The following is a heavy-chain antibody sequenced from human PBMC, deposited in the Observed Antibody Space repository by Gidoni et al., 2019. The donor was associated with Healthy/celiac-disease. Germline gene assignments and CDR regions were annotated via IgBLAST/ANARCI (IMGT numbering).Heavy chain of an antibody. CDR1: RFTFRGYW. CDR3: ARDPNSLGSWYFDL. V-gene: IGHV3-7*03. J-gene: IGHJ2*01. CDR2: IEQDGSEK. Sequence: ELQLVESGGGLVQPGGSLRLSCAASRFTFRGYWLSWVRQAPAKGLEWVVNIEQDGSEKYYVDSVKGRFTISRDNAKNSLYLQMNSLRAEETAVYYCARDPNSLGSWYFDLWGRGTLVTVSS. D-gene: IGHD7-27*01.